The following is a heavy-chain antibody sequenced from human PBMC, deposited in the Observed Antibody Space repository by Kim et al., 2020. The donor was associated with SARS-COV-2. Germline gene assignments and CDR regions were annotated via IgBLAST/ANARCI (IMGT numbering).Heavy chain of an antibody. CDR3: ARDLGYYGSGSYYGPDWFDP. CDR1: GFTFSSYW. J-gene: IGHJ5*02. D-gene: IGHD3-10*01. V-gene: IGHV3-7*01. CDR2: IKQDGSEK. Sequence: GGSLRLSCAASGFTFSSYWMSWVRQAPGKGLEWVANIKQDGSEKYYVDSVKGRFTISRDNAKNSLYLQMNSLRAEDTAVYYCARDLGYYGSGSYYGPDWFDPWGQGTLFTVSS.